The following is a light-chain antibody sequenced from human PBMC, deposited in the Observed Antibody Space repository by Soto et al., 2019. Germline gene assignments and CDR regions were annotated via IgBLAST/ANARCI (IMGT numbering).Light chain of an antibody. CDR2: EVT. V-gene: IGLV2-8*01. CDR1: SSDVGNYDY. CDR3: SSYAGSNNWV. Sequence: QSVLTQPPSASGSPGQSITISCTGTSSDVGNYDYVSWYQQHPGKAPKLMIYEVTKRPSGVPDRFSGSKSGNTASLTVSGLQTEDEAEYYCSSYAGSNNWVFGGGNQLTVL. J-gene: IGLJ7*01.